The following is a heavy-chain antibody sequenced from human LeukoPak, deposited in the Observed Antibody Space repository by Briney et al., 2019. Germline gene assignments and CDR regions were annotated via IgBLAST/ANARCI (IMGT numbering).Heavy chain of an antibody. CDR2: ISSSGSTI. Sequence: GGSLRLSCTASQFTFSDYYMSWIRQAPGKGLEWVSYISSSGSTIYYADSVKGRFTISRDNAKNSLYLQMNSLRAEDTAVYYCARDLSRWVYFDLWGRGTLVTVSS. CDR3: ARDLSRWVYFDL. J-gene: IGHJ2*01. D-gene: IGHD6-13*01. CDR1: QFTFSDYY. V-gene: IGHV3-11*04.